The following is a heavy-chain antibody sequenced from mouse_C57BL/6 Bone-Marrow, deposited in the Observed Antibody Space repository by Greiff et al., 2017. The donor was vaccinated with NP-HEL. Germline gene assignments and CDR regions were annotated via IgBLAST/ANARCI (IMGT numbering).Heavy chain of an antibody. CDR1: GYSITSGYY. CDR2: ISYDGSN. J-gene: IGHJ4*01. CDR3: ARGYYYGSSSHYYAMDY. D-gene: IGHD1-1*01. V-gene: IGHV3-6*01. Sequence: EVQLVESGPGLVKPSQSLSLTCSVTGYSITSGYYWNWIRQFPGNKLEWMGYISYDGSNNSNPSLKNRISITRDTSKNQFFLKLNSVTTEDTATYYCARGYYYGSSSHYYAMDYWGQGTSVTVSS.